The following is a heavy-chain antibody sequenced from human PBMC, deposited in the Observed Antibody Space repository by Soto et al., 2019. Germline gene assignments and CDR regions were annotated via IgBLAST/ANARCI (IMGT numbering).Heavy chain of an antibody. D-gene: IGHD3-9*01. CDR2: IYYSGST. V-gene: IGHV4-59*01. Sequence: QVQLQESGPGLVKPSETLSLTFTVSGGSISSYYWNWIRQPPGKGLEWIGYIYYSGSTNYNASLQSRVTISLDNSKSQSSLKLSSVTAADTALYYCPKSDYDINWFDPWGQGTLVTVS. J-gene: IGHJ5*02. CDR3: PKSDYDINWFDP. CDR1: GGSISSYY.